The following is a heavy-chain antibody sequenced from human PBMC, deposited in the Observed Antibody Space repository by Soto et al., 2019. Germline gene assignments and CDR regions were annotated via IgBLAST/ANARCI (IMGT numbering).Heavy chain of an antibody. CDR1: GFTFSSYG. CDR2: IWYDGSNK. J-gene: IGHJ4*02. D-gene: IGHD6-19*01. Sequence: PGGSLRLSCAASGFTFSSYGMHWVRQAPGKGLEWVAVIWYDGSNKYYADSVKGRFTISRDNSKNTLYLQMNSLRAEDTAVYYCARDQQWLVRLYFDFWGQGTLVPVSS. CDR3: ARDQQWLVRLYFDF. V-gene: IGHV3-33*01.